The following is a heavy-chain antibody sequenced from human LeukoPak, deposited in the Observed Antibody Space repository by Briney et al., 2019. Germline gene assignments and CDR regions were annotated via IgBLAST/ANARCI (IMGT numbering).Heavy chain of an antibody. CDR1: GGSISSYY. D-gene: IGHD3-22*01. V-gene: IGHV4-4*07. Sequence: SETLSLTCTVSGGSISSYYWSWIRQPAGKGLEWIGRIYTSGSTNYNPSLKSRVTMSVDTSKNQFSLKLSSVTAADTAVYYCARGYDSSGYLYFDYWGQGTLVTVSS. CDR3: ARGYDSSGYLYFDY. J-gene: IGHJ4*02. CDR2: IYTSGST.